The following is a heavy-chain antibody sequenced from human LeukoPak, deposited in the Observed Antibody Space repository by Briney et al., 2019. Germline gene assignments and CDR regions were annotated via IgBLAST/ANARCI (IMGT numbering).Heavy chain of an antibody. CDR1: GYTFTSYY. J-gene: IGHJ5*02. CDR3: ARAGSGWFWFDP. CDR2: INPSGGYT. Sequence: ASVKVSCKASGYTFTSYYMHWVRQAPGQGLEWMGIINPSGGYTTYAQNFQGRVTMTRDTSTSTVHMELSSLRSEDTAVYYCARAGSGWFWFDPWGQGTLVTVSS. D-gene: IGHD6-19*01. V-gene: IGHV1-46*03.